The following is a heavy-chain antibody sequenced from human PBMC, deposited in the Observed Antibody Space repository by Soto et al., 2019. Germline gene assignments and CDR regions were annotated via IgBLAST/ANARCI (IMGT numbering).Heavy chain of an antibody. Sequence: QVQLVQSGAEVKKPGSSVKVSCKASGGTFSSYAISWVRQAPGQGLEWMGGIIPIFGTANYAQKFQGRVTSTADEYTSTTDIERSIRRSEDTAVYYCARGRDDYGDIWGQGTLVTVSS. V-gene: IGHV1-69*12. CDR3: ARGRDDYGDI. CDR2: IIPIFGTA. CDR1: GGTFSSYA. J-gene: IGHJ4*02.